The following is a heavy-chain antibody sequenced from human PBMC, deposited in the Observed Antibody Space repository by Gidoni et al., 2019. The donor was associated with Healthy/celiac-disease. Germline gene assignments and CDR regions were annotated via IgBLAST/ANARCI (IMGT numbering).Heavy chain of an antibody. CDR1: GFTFSSYG. CDR3: AKDGEIDQLRY. J-gene: IGHJ4*02. V-gene: IGHV3-30*18. Sequence: QVQLVESGGGVVQPGRSLRLSCAASGFTFSSYGMHWVRQAPGKGLEWVAVISYDGSNKYYADSVKGRFTISRDNSKNTLYLQMNSLRAEDTAVYYCAKDGEIDQLRYWGQGTLVTVSS. CDR2: ISYDGSNK. D-gene: IGHD3-3*01.